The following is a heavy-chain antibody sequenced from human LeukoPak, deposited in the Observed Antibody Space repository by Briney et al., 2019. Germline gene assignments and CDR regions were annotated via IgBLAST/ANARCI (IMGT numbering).Heavy chain of an antibody. CDR2: ISAYNGNT. D-gene: IGHD2-21*02. Sequence: ASVTVSFTASGYTFTIYGISWVRQAPGQGLEWMGWISAYNGNTNYAQKLQGRVTMTTDTSTSTAYMELRSLRSDDTAVYYCARDRSDRVMVTDYWGQGTLVTVSS. CDR3: ARDRSDRVMVTDY. J-gene: IGHJ4*02. CDR1: GYTFTIYG. V-gene: IGHV1-18*01.